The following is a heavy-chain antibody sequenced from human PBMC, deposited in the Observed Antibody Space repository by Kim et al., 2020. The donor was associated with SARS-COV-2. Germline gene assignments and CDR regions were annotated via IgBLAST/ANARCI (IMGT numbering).Heavy chain of an antibody. D-gene: IGHD3-10*01. CDR2: IFHSGTT. J-gene: IGHJ4*02. CDR1: GGSISNSDW. CDR3: ARGLWFAEFDRGVAY. Sequence: SETLSLTCTVSGGSISNSDWWDWVRQPPGKGLEWIGEIFHSGTTNYNPSLKSRVTISLDKSKNQFSLRLSSVTAADTAVYYCARGLWFAEFDRGVAYWGQGTLVTVSS. V-gene: IGHV4-4*02.